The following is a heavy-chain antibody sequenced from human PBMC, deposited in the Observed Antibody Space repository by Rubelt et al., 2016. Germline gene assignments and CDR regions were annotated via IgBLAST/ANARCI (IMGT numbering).Heavy chain of an antibody. Sequence: DSVKGRFTISRDNAKNSLYLQMNSLRAEDTAVYYCARDRSATRRHYYGLDVWGQGTTVTVSS. V-gene: IGHV3-48*01. D-gene: IGHD1-7*01. CDR3: ARDRSATRRHYYGLDV. J-gene: IGHJ6*02.